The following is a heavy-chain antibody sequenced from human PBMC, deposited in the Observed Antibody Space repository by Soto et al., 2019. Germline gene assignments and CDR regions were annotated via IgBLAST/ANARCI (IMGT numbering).Heavy chain of an antibody. CDR2: IFYSGST. Sequence: QVQLQESGPGLVKPSQTLSLTCTVSGASISSGGYYWSWIRQHPGKGLEWIGYIFYSGSTYYNPSRKSRVTIAVDTSKNQFSLKLSSVTAADTAVYFCARVPHDSSGYFLDYWGQGTLVTVSS. J-gene: IGHJ4*02. V-gene: IGHV4-31*03. CDR1: GASISSGGYY. CDR3: ARVPHDSSGYFLDY. D-gene: IGHD3-22*01.